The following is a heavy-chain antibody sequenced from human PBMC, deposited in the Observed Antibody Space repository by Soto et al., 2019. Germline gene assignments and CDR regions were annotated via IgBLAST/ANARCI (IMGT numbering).Heavy chain of an antibody. CDR3: TLSYGDSYYYYYLDV. CDR1: GFSFSKYT. J-gene: IGHJ6*03. Sequence: GESLKISCEGSGFSFSKYTVGWVRQIPVKGLEWMGIIHPGDSDTRYSPSFQGQVTISADKSISTAYLQWSSLKASDTAMYYCTLSYGDSYYYYYLDVWGKGTTVTVSS. CDR2: IHPGDSDT. V-gene: IGHV5-51*01. D-gene: IGHD4-17*01.